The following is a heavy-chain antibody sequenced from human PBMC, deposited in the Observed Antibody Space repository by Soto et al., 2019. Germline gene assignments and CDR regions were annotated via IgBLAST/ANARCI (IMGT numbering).Heavy chain of an antibody. V-gene: IGHV3-30*18. CDR2: ISYDGSNK. CDR3: AKDQGSNENGIDY. Sequence: QVQLVESGGGVVQPGRSLRLSCAASGFTFSSYGMHWVRQAPGKGLEWVAVISYDGSNKYYADSVKGRSTISRDNSKNTLYLQMNSLRAEDTAVYYCAKDQGSNENGIDYWGQGTLVTVSS. D-gene: IGHD1-1*01. CDR1: GFTFSSYG. J-gene: IGHJ4*02.